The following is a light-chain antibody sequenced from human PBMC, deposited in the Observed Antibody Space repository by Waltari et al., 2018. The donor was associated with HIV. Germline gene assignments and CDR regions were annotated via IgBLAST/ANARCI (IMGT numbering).Light chain of an antibody. CDR3: LQSYTSPLT. CDR2: AAS. V-gene: IGKV1-39*01. J-gene: IGKJ3*01. CDR1: QNINTL. Sequence: DIHITQSQSSLSASVGDRVALTCRASQNINTLLHWFQQKPGKPPQLLISAASTLKGGGPSRFSGSGSGTDFSLIISDLQPEEFATYFWLQSYTSPLTFGPGTKVEMK.